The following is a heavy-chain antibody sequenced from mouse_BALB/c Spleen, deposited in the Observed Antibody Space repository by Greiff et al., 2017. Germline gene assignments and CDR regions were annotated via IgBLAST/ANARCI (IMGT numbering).Heavy chain of an antibody. J-gene: IGHJ1*01. V-gene: IGHV1-14*01. CDR1: GYTFTSYV. CDR3: ARGGYYGSSYEGYFDV. D-gene: IGHD1-1*01. CDR2: INPYNDGT. Sequence: EVKLQQSGPELVKPGASVKMSCKASGYTFTSYVMHWVKQKPGQGLEWIGYINPYNDGTKYNEKFKGKATLTSDKSSSTAYMELSSLTSEDSSVYYCARGGYYGSSYEGYFDVWGAGTTVTVSS.